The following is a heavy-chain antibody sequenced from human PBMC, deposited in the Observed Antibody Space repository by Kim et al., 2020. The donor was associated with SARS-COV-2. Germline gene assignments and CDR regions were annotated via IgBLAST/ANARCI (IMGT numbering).Heavy chain of an antibody. CDR2: INHSGST. CDR1: GGSFSGYY. D-gene: IGHD6-13*01. V-gene: IGHV4-34*01. J-gene: IGHJ4*02. CDR3: ARKPHAAAGTGGFDY. Sequence: ETLSLTCAVYGGSFSGYYWSWIRQPPGKGLEWIGEINHSGSTNYNPSLKSRVTISVDTSKNQFSLKLSSVTAADTAVYYCARKPHAAAGTGGFDYWGQGTLVTVSS.